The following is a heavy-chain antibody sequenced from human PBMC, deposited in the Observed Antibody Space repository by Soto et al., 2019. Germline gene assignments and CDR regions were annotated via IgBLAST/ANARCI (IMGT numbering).Heavy chain of an antibody. Sequence: ASVKDSFKATGYTYLSYGISWVRQPPGKGLAGMGWISAYNSNTNDAQKRQVRVTMTTDTSTSTAYMERRSLRADDTALYYCARERVVGATDYDYYCMDVWGQGTTVTVSS. CDR1: GYTYLSYG. D-gene: IGHD1-26*01. CDR2: ISAYNSNT. CDR3: ARERVVGATDYDYYCMDV. V-gene: IGHV1-18*04. J-gene: IGHJ6*02.